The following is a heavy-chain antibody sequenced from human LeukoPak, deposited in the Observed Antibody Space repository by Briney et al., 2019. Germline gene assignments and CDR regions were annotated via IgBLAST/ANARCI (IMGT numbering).Heavy chain of an antibody. Sequence: ASETLSLTCTVSGGSISSYYWSWIRQPPGKGLEWIGYIYYSGSTNYNPSLKSRVTISVDTSKNQFSLKLSSVTAADTAVYYCARGWLSQLYYYYGMDVWGQGTTVTVSS. J-gene: IGHJ6*02. D-gene: IGHD3-22*01. CDR2: IYYSGST. CDR1: GGSISSYY. CDR3: ARGWLSQLYYYYGMDV. V-gene: IGHV4-59*01.